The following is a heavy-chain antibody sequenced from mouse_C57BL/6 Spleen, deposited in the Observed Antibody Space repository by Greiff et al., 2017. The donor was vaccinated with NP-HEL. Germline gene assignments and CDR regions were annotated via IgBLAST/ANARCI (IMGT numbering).Heavy chain of an antibody. D-gene: IGHD2-3*01. CDR2: ISSGGDYI. Sequence: EVQRVESGEGLVKPGGSLKLSCAASGFTFSSYAMSWVRQTPEKRLEWVAYISSGGDYIYYADTVRGRFTISRDNARNTLYLQMSSLKSEDTAMYYCTRDVGYYPYWGQGTLVTVSA. CDR3: TRDVGYYPY. V-gene: IGHV5-9-1*02. CDR1: GFTFSSYA. J-gene: IGHJ3*01.